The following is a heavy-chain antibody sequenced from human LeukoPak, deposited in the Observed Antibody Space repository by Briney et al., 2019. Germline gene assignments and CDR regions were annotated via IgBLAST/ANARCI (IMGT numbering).Heavy chain of an antibody. J-gene: IGHJ4*02. CDR2: ISGSGGST. V-gene: IGHV3-23*01. CDR3: ARDKLGGSMAGSNFDY. Sequence: PGGSLRLSCAASGFTFSSYAMSWVRQAPGKGLEWVSAISGSGGSTYYADSVKGRFTISRDNSKNTLYLQMNSLRAEDTAVYYCARDKLGGSMAGSNFDYWGQGTLVTVSS. D-gene: IGHD6-19*01. CDR1: GFTFSSYA.